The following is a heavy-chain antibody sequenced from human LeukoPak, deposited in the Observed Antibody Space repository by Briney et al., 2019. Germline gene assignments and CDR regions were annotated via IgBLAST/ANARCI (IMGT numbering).Heavy chain of an antibody. CDR3: ARGRARRGPPYHHTLRYLVGFDP. J-gene: IGHJ5*02. CDR1: GGSISSSNW. V-gene: IGHV4-4*02. D-gene: IGHD3-9*01. Sequence: SGTLSLTCAVSGGSISSSNWWSWVRHPPGKGLEWSGEIYYSGSTHYNPSLKSRVTIPVDKSKNQFSLKLSSVTAADTAVYYCARGRARRGPPYHHTLRYLVGFDPWGQGTLVTVSS. CDR2: IYYSGST.